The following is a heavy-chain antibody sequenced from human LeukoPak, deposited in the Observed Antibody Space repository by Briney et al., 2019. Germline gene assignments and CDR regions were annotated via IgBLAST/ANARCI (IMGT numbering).Heavy chain of an antibody. D-gene: IGHD5/OR15-5a*01. CDR2: ISTSGRAT. V-gene: IGHV3-23*01. CDR1: GFPFSTYA. J-gene: IGHJ4*02. CDR3: AKARGSSVYEQFDY. Sequence: GGSLRLSCAASGFPFSTYAMTWVRQAPEKGLQWGSPISTSGRATYYADSVEGRFTISRDNSKNTLYLQMNSLRADDTAVYYCAKARGSSVYEQFDYWGQGTQVTVSP.